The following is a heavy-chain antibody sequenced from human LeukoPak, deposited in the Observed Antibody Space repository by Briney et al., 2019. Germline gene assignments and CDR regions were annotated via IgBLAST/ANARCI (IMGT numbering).Heavy chain of an antibody. CDR2: ISSSGSTI. V-gene: IGHV3-48*03. CDR3: ATSGSGWYVPY. J-gene: IGHJ4*02. Sequence: PGGSLRLSCAASGFTFSSYEMNWVRQAPGKGLEWVSYISSSGSTIYYADSVKGRFTISRDISKNTLYLQMNSLRAEDTAVYYCATSGSGWYVPYWGQGTLVTVSS. CDR1: GFTFSSYE. D-gene: IGHD6-19*01.